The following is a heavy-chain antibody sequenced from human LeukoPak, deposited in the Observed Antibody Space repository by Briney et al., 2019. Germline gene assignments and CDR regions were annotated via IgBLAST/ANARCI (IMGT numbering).Heavy chain of an antibody. V-gene: IGHV1-24*01. CDR2: FDPEDGET. CDR1: GYTLTELS. J-gene: IGHJ4*02. D-gene: IGHD3-22*01. CDR3: ATDLLNHYYDSSGYYAH. Sequence: ASVKVSCKVSGYTLTELSMHCVRQAPGKGLEWMGGFDPEDGETIYAQKFQGRVTMTEDTSTDTAYMELSSLRSEDTAVYYCATDLLNHYYDSSGYYAHWGQGTLVTVSS.